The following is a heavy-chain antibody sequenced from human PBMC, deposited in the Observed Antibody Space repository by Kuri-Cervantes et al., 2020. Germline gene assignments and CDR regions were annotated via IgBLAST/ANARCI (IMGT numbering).Heavy chain of an antibody. CDR2: ISYDGSNK. Sequence: GESLKISCAASGFTFSSYGMHWVRQAPGKGLEWVAVISYDGSNKYYADSVKGRFTISRDNANHSLYLQMSSLRAEDTAVYYCARDMTHPMATIIAYYYYGLDVWGQGTTVTVSS. CDR1: GFTFSSYG. D-gene: IGHD5-24*01. J-gene: IGHJ6*02. V-gene: IGHV3-30*03. CDR3: ARDMTHPMATIIAYYYYGLDV.